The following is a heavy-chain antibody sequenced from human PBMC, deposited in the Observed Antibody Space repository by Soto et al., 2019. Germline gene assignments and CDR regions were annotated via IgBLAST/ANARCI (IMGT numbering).Heavy chain of an antibody. CDR1: GFTFSSYA. D-gene: IGHD2-21*02. J-gene: IGHJ4*02. CDR3: AQSDSRYYFDY. V-gene: IGHV3-30-3*01. Sequence: QVQLVESGGGVVQPGRSLRLSCAASGFTFSSYAMHWVRQAPGKGLEWVAVISYDGSNKYYADSVKGRFTISRDNSKNTLYLQMNSLRAEDTAVYYCAQSDSRYYFDYWGQGTLVTVSS. CDR2: ISYDGSNK.